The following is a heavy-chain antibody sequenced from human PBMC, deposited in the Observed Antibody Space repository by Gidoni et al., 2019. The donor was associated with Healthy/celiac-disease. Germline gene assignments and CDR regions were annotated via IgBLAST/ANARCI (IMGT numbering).Heavy chain of an antibody. D-gene: IGHD3-22*01. CDR1: GGAISSSNW. Sequence: QVQLQESGPGLVKPSGTLSLTCAVSGGAISSSNWCSWVRRPPGKGLEWIGEIYHSGSPNYNPSLKSRVTISVDKSKNQFSLKLSSVTAADTAVYYCARGFYDSSGYYYDAFDIWGQGTMVTVSS. J-gene: IGHJ3*02. CDR3: ARGFYDSSGYYYDAFDI. CDR2: IYHSGSP. V-gene: IGHV4-4*02.